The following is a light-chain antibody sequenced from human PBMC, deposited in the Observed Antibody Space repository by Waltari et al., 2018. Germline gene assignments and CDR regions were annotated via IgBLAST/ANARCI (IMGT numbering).Light chain of an antibody. Sequence: EIVLTQSPATLSLSPGERATLSYRASQSVSNYLAWYQQKPGQAPRLLIYDAANRATGTPARFSGSGSGTDFTLTISSLEPEDFAVYYCQQRSNWPLTFGGGTKGEIK. V-gene: IGKV3-11*01. J-gene: IGKJ4*01. CDR3: QQRSNWPLT. CDR2: DAA. CDR1: QSVSNY.